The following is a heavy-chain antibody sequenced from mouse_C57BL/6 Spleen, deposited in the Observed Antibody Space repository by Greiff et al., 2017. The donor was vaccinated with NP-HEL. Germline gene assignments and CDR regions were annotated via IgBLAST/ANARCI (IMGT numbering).Heavy chain of an antibody. CDR1: GYTFTDYY. D-gene: IGHD4-1*01. J-gene: IGHJ2*01. V-gene: IGHV1-26*01. CDR2: INPNNGGT. Sequence: EVQLQQSGPELVKPGASVKISCKASGYTFTDYYMNWVKQSHGKSLEWIGDINPNNGGTSYNQKFKGKATLTVDKSSSTAYMELRSLTSEDSAVYYCASGRYYFDYWGQGTTLTVSS. CDR3: ASGRYYFDY.